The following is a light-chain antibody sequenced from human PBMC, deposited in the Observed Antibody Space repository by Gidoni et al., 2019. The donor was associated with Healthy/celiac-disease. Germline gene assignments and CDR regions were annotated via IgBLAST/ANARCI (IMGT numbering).Light chain of an antibody. V-gene: IGLV2-23*02. Sequence: QSALTQPASVSGSPGQAITISCTGTSSDGGSYNLVSWYQQHPGKAPTLMISEVSKRPSGVSNRFSGSTSGNTASLTISGLQAEDEADYYCCSYAGSSSNVVFGGGTKLTVL. CDR2: EVS. CDR1: SSDGGSYNL. CDR3: CSYAGSSSNVV. J-gene: IGLJ2*01.